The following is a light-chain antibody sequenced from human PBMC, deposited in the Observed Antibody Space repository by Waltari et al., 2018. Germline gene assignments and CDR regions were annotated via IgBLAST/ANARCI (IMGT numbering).Light chain of an antibody. CDR1: KFGDIY. CDR2: QDN. Sequence: YALTQPPSASVSQGQTASIPCPGAKFGDIYAGWYQQKPGQSPVLVIYQDNTRPSGIPGRFAGFNSGNAATLTIRGTQAMDEADYCCQTGDRSSVVFVGGTKLNVL. V-gene: IGLV3-1*01. CDR3: QTGDRSSVV. J-gene: IGLJ2*01.